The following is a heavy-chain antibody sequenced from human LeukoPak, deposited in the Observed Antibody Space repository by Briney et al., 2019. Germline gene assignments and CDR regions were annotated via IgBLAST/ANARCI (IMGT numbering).Heavy chain of an antibody. CDR3: ARSLNAFDI. CDR1: GFSFSSYG. V-gene: IGHV3-30*02. J-gene: IGHJ3*02. CDR2: IRSDGSNK. Sequence: GGSLRLSCAASGFSFSSYGMHWVRQAPGKGLEWVAFIRSDGSNKYYADSVKGRITISRDNSKNILSLQMNSLRAEDTAVYYCARSLNAFDIWGQGTMVTVSS.